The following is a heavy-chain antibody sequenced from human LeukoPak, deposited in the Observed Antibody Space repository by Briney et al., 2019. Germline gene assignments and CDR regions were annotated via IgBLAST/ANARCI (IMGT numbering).Heavy chain of an antibody. CDR2: ISGSGGST. V-gene: IGHV3-23*01. CDR1: GFTFSSYM. Sequence: GESLRLSCAASGFTFSSYMMTWVRQAPGKGLEWVSAISGSGGSTYYADSVKGRFTISRDNSKNTLYLQMNSLRAEDTAVYYCAKDAPVNIVVVPAANSWGQGTLVTVSS. CDR3: AKDAPVNIVVVPAANS. D-gene: IGHD2-2*01. J-gene: IGHJ4*02.